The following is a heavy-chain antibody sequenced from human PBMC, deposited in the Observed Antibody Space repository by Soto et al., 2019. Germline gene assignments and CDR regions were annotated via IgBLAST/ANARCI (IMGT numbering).Heavy chain of an antibody. CDR2: IYPGDSDT. D-gene: IGHD3-9*01. V-gene: IGHV5-51*01. CDR3: ARYGDILTGTTPPNKLGH. Sequence: GESLKISCKGSGYSFTSYWIGWVRQMPGKGLEWMGTIYPGDSDTRYSPSFQGQVTISADKSISTAYLQWSSLKASDTAMYYCARYGDILTGTTPPNKLGHWGQGTLVTVSS. J-gene: IGHJ4*02. CDR1: GYSFTSYW.